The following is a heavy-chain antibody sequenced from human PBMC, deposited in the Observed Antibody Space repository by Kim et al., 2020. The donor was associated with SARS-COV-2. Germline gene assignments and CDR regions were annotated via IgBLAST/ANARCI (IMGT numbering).Heavy chain of an antibody. CDR3: SKLAGLYDTSGYYRGPFDT. J-gene: IGHJ3*02. CDR2: IRNKAYGGTT. D-gene: IGHD3-22*01. CDR1: GFTFSDYT. V-gene: IGHV3-49*04. Sequence: GGSLRLSCTASGFTFSDYTMNWVRQAPGKGLEWVGFIRNKAYGGTTEYAASVKGRFTISRDDSKSIAYLQMNSLKTEDTAVYYCSKLAGLYDTSGYYRGPFDTSGQGTMVTVSS.